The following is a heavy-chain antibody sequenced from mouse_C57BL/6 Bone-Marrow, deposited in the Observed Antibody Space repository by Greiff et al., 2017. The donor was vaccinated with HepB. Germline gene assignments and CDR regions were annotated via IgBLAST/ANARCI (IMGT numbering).Heavy chain of an antibody. J-gene: IGHJ4*01. CDR3: ARPVGYYAMDY. V-gene: IGHV5-12*01. CDR1: GFTFSDYY. CDR2: ISNGGGST. D-gene: IGHD1-1*01. Sequence: EVQGVESGGGLVQPGGSLKLSCAASGFTFSDYYMYWVRQTPEKRLEWVAYISNGGGSTYYPDTVKGRFTISRDNAKNTLYLQMSRLKSEDTAMYYCARPVGYYAMDYWGQGTSVTVSS.